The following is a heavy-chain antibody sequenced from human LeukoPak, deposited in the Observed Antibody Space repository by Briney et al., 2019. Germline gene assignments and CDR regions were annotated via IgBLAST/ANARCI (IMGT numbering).Heavy chain of an antibody. D-gene: IGHD5-18*01. CDR3: TSELWSFAWYYYYGMDV. J-gene: IGHJ6*02. Sequence: SLRLSCAVSGLPFYDYYMTWLRQAPGKGLEWVGFIRSKAYGGTTEYAASVKGRFTISRDDSKSIAYLQMNSLKTEDTAVYYCTSELWSFAWYYYYGMDVWGQGTTVTVSS. CDR1: GLPFYDYY. V-gene: IGHV3-49*03. CDR2: IRSKAYGGTT.